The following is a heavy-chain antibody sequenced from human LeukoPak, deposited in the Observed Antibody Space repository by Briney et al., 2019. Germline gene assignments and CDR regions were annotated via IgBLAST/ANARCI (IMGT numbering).Heavy chain of an antibody. Sequence: GGSLRLSCAASGFTFSDYGMRWVRQAPGKGLEWVSGISPSGDITYYADSVKGRFTISRDNSKNTLYLEVISLTAEDTAVYYCAKDDAWLRFGEWSQGTLVTVSS. V-gene: IGHV3-23*01. D-gene: IGHD3-10*01. CDR1: GFTFSDYG. J-gene: IGHJ4*02. CDR2: ISPSGDIT. CDR3: AKDDAWLRFGE.